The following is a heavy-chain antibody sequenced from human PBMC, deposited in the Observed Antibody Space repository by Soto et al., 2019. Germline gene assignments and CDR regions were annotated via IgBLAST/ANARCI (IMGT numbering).Heavy chain of an antibody. D-gene: IGHD1-26*01. J-gene: IGHJ1*01. CDR3: AKKLYSGTYYDLES. CDR2: MSESGVVV. CDR1: GFIFKDYA. Sequence: GGSLRLSCTASGFIFKDYAMTWVRQGPGKGLEWVSTMSESGVVVYYRESVKGRFTMSRDISNTTLYLQMNGLRAEDTAMYYCAKKLYSGTYYDLESWGPGTLVTVSS. V-gene: IGHV3-23*01.